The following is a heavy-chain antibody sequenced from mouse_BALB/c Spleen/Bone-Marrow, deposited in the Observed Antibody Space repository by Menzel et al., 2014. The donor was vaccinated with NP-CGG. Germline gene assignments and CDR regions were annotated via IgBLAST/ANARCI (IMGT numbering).Heavy chain of an antibody. CDR1: GFNIKDTY. CDR3: ANYDYGWYFDV. J-gene: IGHJ1*01. Sequence: VQLQQPGAELVKPGASVKLSCTASGFNIKDTYMHWVEQRPEQGLEWIGRIDPANGNTKYDPKFQGKATITADTSSNTAYLQLSSLTSEDTAVYYCANYDYGWYFDVWGAGTTVTVSS. CDR2: IDPANGNT. D-gene: IGHD2-4*01. V-gene: IGHV14-3*02.